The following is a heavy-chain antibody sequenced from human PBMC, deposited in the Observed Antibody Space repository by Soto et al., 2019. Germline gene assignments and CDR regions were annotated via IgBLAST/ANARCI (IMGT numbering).Heavy chain of an antibody. J-gene: IGHJ4*02. CDR2: IYYSGST. CDR1: GGSISSGGYY. V-gene: IGHV4-31*03. CDR3: ARSGYSYGPNPLLY. D-gene: IGHD5-18*01. Sequence: SETLSLTCTVSGGSISSGGYYWSWIRQHPGKGLEWIGYIYYSGSTYYNPSLKSRVTISADTSKNQFSLKLSSVTAADTAVYYCARSGYSYGPNPLLYWGQGTLVTVS.